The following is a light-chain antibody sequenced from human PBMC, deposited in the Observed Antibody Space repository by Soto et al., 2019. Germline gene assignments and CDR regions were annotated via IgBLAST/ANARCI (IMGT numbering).Light chain of an antibody. CDR3: CSYASSSTYV. Sequence: QSALTQPASVSGSPGQSITISCTGTSSDVGSYNLVSWYQQHPGKAPKLMIYEVSKRPSGVSNRFSGSKSGNTASLTISGLQAEDEADYYCCSYASSSTYVFGTWTKVTVL. V-gene: IGLV2-23*02. J-gene: IGLJ1*01. CDR1: SSDVGSYNL. CDR2: EVS.